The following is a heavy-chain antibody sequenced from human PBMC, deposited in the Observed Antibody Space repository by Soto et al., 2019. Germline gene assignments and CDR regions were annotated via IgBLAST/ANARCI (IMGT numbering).Heavy chain of an antibody. J-gene: IGHJ6*02. CDR3: ARDRKAAAGRKVNYYYYGMDV. CDR1: GGTFSSYA. V-gene: IGHV1-69*01. D-gene: IGHD6-13*01. CDR2: IIPIFGTA. Sequence: QVQLVQSGAEVKKPGSSVKVSCKASGGTFSSYAISWVRQAPGRGLEWMAGIIPIFGTANYAQKFQGRVTITADESTSTAYMELSSLRSEDTAVYYCARDRKAAAGRKVNYYYYGMDVWGQGTTVTVSS.